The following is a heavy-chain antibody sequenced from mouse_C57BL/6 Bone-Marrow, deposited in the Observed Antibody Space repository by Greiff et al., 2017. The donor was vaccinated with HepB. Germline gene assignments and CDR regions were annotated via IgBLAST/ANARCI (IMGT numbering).Heavy chain of an antibody. Sequence: VQMKKAGKERGTTGEGGKITGKTEGEGEKSYYMNWVKQSPEKSLEWIGEINPSTGGPTYNQKIKAKATLTVDKSSSTAYMQLKSLTSEDSAVYYCARGYSKSWFAYWGQGTLVTVSA. J-gene: IGHJ3*01. CDR1: GEGEKSYY. CDR2: INPSTGGP. D-gene: IGHD2-5*01. V-gene: IGHV1-42*01. CDR3: ARGYSKSWFAY.